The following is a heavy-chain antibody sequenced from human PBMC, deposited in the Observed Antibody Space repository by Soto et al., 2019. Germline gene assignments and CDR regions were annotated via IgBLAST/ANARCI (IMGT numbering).Heavy chain of an antibody. D-gene: IGHD6-13*01. CDR1: GFTFSSYA. J-gene: IGHJ4*02. Sequence: QVQLVESGGGVVQPGRSLRLSCAASGFTFSSYAMHWVRQAPGEGLEWVAVISYDGSNKYYADSVKGRFTISRDNSKNTLYLQMNSLRAEDTAVYYCARDYSSSWYLDYWGQGTLVTVSS. CDR3: ARDYSSSWYLDY. CDR2: ISYDGSNK. V-gene: IGHV3-30-3*01.